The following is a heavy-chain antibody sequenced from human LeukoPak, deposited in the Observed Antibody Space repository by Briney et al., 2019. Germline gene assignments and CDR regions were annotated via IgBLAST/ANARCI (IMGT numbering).Heavy chain of an antibody. D-gene: IGHD4-17*01. V-gene: IGHV4-30-4*08. J-gene: IGHJ3*02. CDR3: ATYDYGDYGGSDAFDI. CDR1: GGSISSGDYY. CDR2: IYYSGST. Sequence: SQTLSLTCTVSGGSISSGDYYWSWIRQPPGKGLEWIGYIYYSGSTYYNPSLHSRVTISVDTSKNQFSLKLSSVTAADTAVYYCATYDYGDYGGSDAFDIWGQGTMVTVSS.